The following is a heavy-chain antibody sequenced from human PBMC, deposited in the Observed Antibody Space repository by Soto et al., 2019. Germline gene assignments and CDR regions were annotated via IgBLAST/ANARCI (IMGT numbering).Heavy chain of an antibody. J-gene: IGHJ6*03. V-gene: IGHV4-59*08. Sequence: SETLSLTCTVSGGSISSYYWSWIRQPPGKGLEWIGYIYYSGSTNYNPSLKSRVTISVYTSKNQFSLKLSSVTAADTAVYYCARLGAVAGTNYYYYYYMDVWGKGTTVTVSS. CDR1: GGSISSYY. CDR2: IYYSGST. D-gene: IGHD6-19*01. CDR3: ARLGAVAGTNYYYYYYMDV.